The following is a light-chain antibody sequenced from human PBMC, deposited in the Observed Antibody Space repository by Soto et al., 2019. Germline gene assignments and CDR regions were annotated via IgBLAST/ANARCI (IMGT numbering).Light chain of an antibody. J-gene: IGLJ1*01. CDR1: IDDVTAYYR. Sequence: QSALTQPPSVSGSPGQSVTISCSGTIDDVTAYYRVSWYQQTPGTAPKLMIYDVSNRPSGVPDRFSGSRSGNTASLTISGVQAEDEGDYYCSVYTRTSTYVFGTGTKLTVL. CDR2: DVS. CDR3: SVYTRTSTYV. V-gene: IGLV2-18*01.